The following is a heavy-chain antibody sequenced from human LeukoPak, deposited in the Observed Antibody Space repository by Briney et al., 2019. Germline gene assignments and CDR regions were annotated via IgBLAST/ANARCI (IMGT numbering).Heavy chain of an antibody. D-gene: IGHD4-23*01. CDR1: GFTFSSYS. J-gene: IGHJ4*02. Sequence: GGSLRLSCAASGFTFSSYSMNWVRQAPGKGLEWVAVISYDGSNKYYADSVKGRFTISRDNSKNTLYLQMNSLRAEDTAVYYCAKAFATVVTPFDYWGQGTLVTVSS. V-gene: IGHV3-30*18. CDR3: AKAFATVVTPFDY. CDR2: ISYDGSNK.